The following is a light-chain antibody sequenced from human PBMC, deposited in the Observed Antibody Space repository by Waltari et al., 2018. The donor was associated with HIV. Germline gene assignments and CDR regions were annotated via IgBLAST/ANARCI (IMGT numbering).Light chain of an antibody. CDR1: KLGEKY. Sequence: SYELTQPPSVSVSPGQTAIITCSGDKLGEKYASWYQQRPGQSPVLVIYEDVKRPSGIPERFSGSNSGNTATLTISGTQAMDESDYYCQAWDSHNVIFGGGTKLTVL. J-gene: IGLJ2*01. CDR3: QAWDSHNVI. V-gene: IGLV3-1*01. CDR2: EDV.